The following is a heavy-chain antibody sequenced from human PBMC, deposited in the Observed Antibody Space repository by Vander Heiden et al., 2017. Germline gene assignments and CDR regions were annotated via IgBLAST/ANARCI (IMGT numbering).Heavy chain of an antibody. V-gene: IGHV3-48*01. J-gene: IGHJ6*02. CDR3: ARELVDTLTYYYGMDV. CDR1: GFTFSSYE. Sequence: EVRQVESGGGLVQPGGSLRLSCAASGFTFSSYEMNEVRQAPGKGLEWVSYISSSSSSIYYADSVKGRFTISRDNAKNSLYLQMNSLRAEDTAIYYCARELVDTLTYYYGMDVWGQGTTVTVSS. CDR2: ISSSSSSI. D-gene: IGHD6-6*01.